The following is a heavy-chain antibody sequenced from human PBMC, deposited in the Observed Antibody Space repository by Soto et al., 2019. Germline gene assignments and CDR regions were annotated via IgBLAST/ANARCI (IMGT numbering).Heavy chain of an antibody. CDR3: ARGYCSGGSCYRLSY. V-gene: IGHV1-2*04. CDR1: GYTFTGYY. J-gene: IGHJ4*02. CDR2: INPNSGGT. Sequence: QVQLVQSGAEVKKSGASVKVSCKASGYTFTGYYMHWVRQAPGQGLEWMGWINPNSGGTNYAQKFQGWVPMTRDTSISTAYMELSRLRSDDTAVYYCARGYCSGGSCYRLSYWGQGTLVTVSS. D-gene: IGHD2-15*01.